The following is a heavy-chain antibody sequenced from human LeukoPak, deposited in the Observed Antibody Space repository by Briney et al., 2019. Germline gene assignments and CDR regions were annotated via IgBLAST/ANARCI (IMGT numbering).Heavy chain of an antibody. D-gene: IGHD2-8*02. CDR1: GFTFSSYW. CDR2: IKQDGSEK. V-gene: IGHV3-7*01. Sequence: GGSLRLSCAASGFTFSSYWMSWVRQAPGKGLEWVANIKQDGSEKYYVDSVKGRFTISRDNAKNSLFLQMNNLRAEDTAVYYCARDRRYFDTGGLGGPDYWGQGTLITVSS. CDR3: ARDRRYFDTGGLGGPDY. J-gene: IGHJ4*02.